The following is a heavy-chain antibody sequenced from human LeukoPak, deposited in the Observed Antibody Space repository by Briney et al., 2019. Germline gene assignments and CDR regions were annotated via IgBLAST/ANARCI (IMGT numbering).Heavy chain of an antibody. D-gene: IGHD5-18*01. V-gene: IGHV3-21*01. CDR1: GFTFSSYS. CDR2: ISSSSSYI. CDR3: ARDLRGYSYGSGGY. Sequence: GGSLRLSCAASGFTFSSYSMNWVRQAPGKGLEWVSSISSSSSYIYYADSVKGRFTISRDNAKNSLYLQMNSLRAEATAVYYCARDLRGYSYGSGGYWGQGTLVTVSS. J-gene: IGHJ4*02.